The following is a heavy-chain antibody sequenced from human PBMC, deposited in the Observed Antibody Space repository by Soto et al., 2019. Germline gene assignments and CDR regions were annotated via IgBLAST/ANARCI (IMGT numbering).Heavy chain of an antibody. V-gene: IGHV3-48*02. CDR3: ARDGFQGNSYGNFDY. CDR2: ISSRSSTL. CDR1: EFTFSSYS. J-gene: IGHJ4*02. Sequence: EVQLVESGGGLVQPGGSLRLSCAASEFTFSSYSMNWVRQAPGKGLEWVSYISSRSSTLYYADSVKGRFTISRDNAENSLYLQMNSLRDEDTAVYYCARDGFQGNSYGNFDYWGQGTLVTVSS. D-gene: IGHD5-18*01.